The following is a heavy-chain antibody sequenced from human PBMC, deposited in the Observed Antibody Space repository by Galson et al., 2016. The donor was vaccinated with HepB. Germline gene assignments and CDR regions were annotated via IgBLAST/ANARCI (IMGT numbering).Heavy chain of an antibody. CDR1: GGSISSRNYY. V-gene: IGHV4-39*01. D-gene: IGHD3-10*01. CDR2: INYSGST. Sequence: ETLSLTCTVSGGSISSRNYYWGWIRQPPGKGLEWIGSINYSGSTYYNPSLRSRVTMSIDTSKNQFSLRLSSVTAADTAVYYCARVAWYQYGSGSYDYWGQGTLVSVSS. J-gene: IGHJ4*02. CDR3: ARVAWYQYGSGSYDY.